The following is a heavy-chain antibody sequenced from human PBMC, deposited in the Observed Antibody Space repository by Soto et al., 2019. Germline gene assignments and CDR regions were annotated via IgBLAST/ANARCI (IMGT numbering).Heavy chain of an antibody. CDR3: ARDNGDYYDSSGYYYFGYYGMDV. J-gene: IGHJ6*02. V-gene: IGHV3-53*01. D-gene: IGHD3-22*01. Sequence: PGGSLRLSCAASGFTVSSNYMSWVRQAPGKGLEWVSVIYSGGSTYYADSVKGGFTLSRDNSKNRLYLQMNSLRAEDTAVYYCARDNGDYYDSSGYYYFGYYGMDVWGQGTTVTVSS. CDR2: IYSGGST. CDR1: GFTVSSNY.